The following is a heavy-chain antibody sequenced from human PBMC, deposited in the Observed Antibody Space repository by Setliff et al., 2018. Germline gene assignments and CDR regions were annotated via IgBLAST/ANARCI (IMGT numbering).Heavy chain of an antibody. CDR2: WYTSGIT. CDR1: GGSISGGTYY. CDR3: ARGQNSYHPGSWGPLYDH. Sequence: SETLSLTCTVPGGSISGGTYYWTWIRQPAGKGLEWIGHWYTSGITNYNPSLKSQVTISVDTSKDQFSLKLSSVTAADTAVFFCARGQNSYHPGSWGPLYDHWGQGTQVTVSS. J-gene: IGHJ4*02. V-gene: IGHV4-61*09. D-gene: IGHD3-10*01.